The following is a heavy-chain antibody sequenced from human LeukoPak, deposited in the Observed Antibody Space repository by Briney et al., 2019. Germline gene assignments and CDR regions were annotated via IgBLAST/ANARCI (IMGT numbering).Heavy chain of an antibody. D-gene: IGHD2-15*01. CDR1: GFTFSSYS. Sequence: LPGGSLRLSCAASGFTFSSYSMNWVRQAPGKGLEWVANIKQDGSEKYYVDSVKGRFTISRDNAKNSLYLQTNSLRAEDTAVYYCARGRYCSGGSCFSNPIHYWGQGTLVTVSS. CDR2: IKQDGSEK. CDR3: ARGRYCSGGSCFSNPIHY. V-gene: IGHV3-7*01. J-gene: IGHJ4*02.